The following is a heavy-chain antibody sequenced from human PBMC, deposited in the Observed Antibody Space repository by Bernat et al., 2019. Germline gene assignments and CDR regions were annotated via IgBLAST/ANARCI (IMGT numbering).Heavy chain of an antibody. V-gene: IGHV1-69*01. J-gene: IGHJ4*02. Sequence: QVQLVQSGAEVKKPGSSVKVSCKASGGTFSSYAISWVRQAPGQGLEWMGGIIPIFGTANYAQKFQGRVTITADESTSTAYMELSSLRSEDTAVYYCARARGECSGGSGLRKAFDYWGQGTLVTVSS. CDR2: IIPIFGTA. CDR3: ARARGECSGGSGLRKAFDY. D-gene: IGHD2-15*01. CDR1: GGTFSSYA.